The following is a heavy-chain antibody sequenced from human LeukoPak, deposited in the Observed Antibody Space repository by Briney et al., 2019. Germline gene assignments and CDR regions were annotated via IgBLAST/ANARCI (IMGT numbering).Heavy chain of an antibody. Sequence: GGSLRLSCAASGFTFISYGMHWVRQAPGKGLEWVAFIRYDGSNKYYADSVKGRFTISRDNAKNSLYLQMNSLRAEDTAVYYCARDNYLLFQWGAFDIWGQGAMVTVSS. V-gene: IGHV3-30*02. CDR1: GFTFISYG. CDR2: IRYDGSNK. D-gene: IGHD2/OR15-2a*01. CDR3: ARDNYLLFQWGAFDI. J-gene: IGHJ3*02.